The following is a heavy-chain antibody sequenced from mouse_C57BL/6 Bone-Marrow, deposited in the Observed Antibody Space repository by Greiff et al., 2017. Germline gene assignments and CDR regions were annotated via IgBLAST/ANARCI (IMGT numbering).Heavy chain of an antibody. D-gene: IGHD2-4*01. V-gene: IGHV1-54*01. CDR2: INPGSGGT. CDR1: GYAFTNYL. J-gene: IGHJ3*01. Sequence: VQLQQSGAELVRPGTSVKVSCKASGYAFTNYLIEWVKQRPGQGLEWIGVINPGSGGTNYNEKFKGKATLTADKSSSTAYMQLSSLTSEDSAVYFCARGECIYYDYEGFGYWGQGTLVTVAA. CDR3: ARGECIYYDYEGFGY.